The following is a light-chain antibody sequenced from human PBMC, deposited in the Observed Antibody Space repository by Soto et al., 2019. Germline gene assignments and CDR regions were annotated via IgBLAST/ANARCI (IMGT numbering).Light chain of an antibody. Sequence: QSVLPQPASVTGAPGHSITISCPGTSSYVGGFNYVSWYQQHPGKAPKLMIYQVSNRPSGVSNRFSGSKSGNTASLTISGLQAEDEADYYCCSYTSSSPYVFGTGNKVTV. CDR3: CSYTSSSPYV. J-gene: IGLJ1*01. CDR1: SSYVGGFNY. V-gene: IGLV2-14*01. CDR2: QVS.